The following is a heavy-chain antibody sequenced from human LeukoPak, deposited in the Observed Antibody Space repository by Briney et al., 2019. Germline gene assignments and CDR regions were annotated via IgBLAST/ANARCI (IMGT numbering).Heavy chain of an antibody. D-gene: IGHD3-16*01. CDR3: VRGVWGDRDGYFDF. V-gene: IGHV3-74*01. CDR1: GFTFSSYW. J-gene: IGHJ4*02. CDR2: INTDGRST. Sequence: PGGCLRLSCAASGFTFSSYWMHWVRQTPGRGLEWVSRINTDGRSTSYGVSVMGRFTISRDNAKNTLELHMDSLRAEDTAVYFCVRGVWGDRDGYFDFWGQGTLVTVSS.